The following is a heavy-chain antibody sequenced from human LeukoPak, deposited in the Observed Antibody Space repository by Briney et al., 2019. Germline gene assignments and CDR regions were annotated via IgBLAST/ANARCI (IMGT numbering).Heavy chain of an antibody. D-gene: IGHD6-19*01. J-gene: IGHJ4*02. CDR2: IYQSVST. CDR1: GHSIRSGYY. V-gene: IGHV4-38-2*02. Sequence: PSETLSLTCTVSGHSIRSGYYWGWIRQSPGKGLEWIGNIYQSVSTSYNPSLTSRVTISVDSSKNELSLSLNSVTAADTAVYYCARGGSGWPFDYWGQGTLVTVSS. CDR3: ARGGSGWPFDY.